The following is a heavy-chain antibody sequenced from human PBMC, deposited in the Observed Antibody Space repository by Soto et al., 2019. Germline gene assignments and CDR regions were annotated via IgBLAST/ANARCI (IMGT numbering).Heavy chain of an antibody. V-gene: IGHV1-18*04. J-gene: IGHJ4*02. D-gene: IGHD1-26*01. Sequence: QVQLVQSGAEVKKPGASVKVSCKASGYTFTSYGITWVRQAPGQGPEWMGWISAYNGNTNYAQKLQGRVTMTTDTSTSTAYMELRSLRADDTAVYYCARDRHPSLSGSTDIDYWGQGTLVTVSS. CDR3: ARDRHPSLSGSTDIDY. CDR2: ISAYNGNT. CDR1: GYTFTSYG.